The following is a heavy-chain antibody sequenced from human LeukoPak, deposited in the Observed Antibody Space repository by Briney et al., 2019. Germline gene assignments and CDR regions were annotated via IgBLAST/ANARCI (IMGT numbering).Heavy chain of an antibody. Sequence: SETLSLTCAVYGGSFSGYYWSWIRQPPGKGLEWIGEINHSGSTNYNPSFKSRVTISVDTSKNQFSLKLSSVTAADTAVYYCARDQGYCSSTSCYWVDPWGQGTLVTVSS. D-gene: IGHD2-2*01. CDR1: GGSFSGYY. J-gene: IGHJ5*02. V-gene: IGHV4-34*01. CDR3: ARDQGYCSSTSCYWVDP. CDR2: INHSGST.